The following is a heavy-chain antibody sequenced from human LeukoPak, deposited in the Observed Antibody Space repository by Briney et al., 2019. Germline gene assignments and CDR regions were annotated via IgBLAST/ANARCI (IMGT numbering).Heavy chain of an antibody. J-gene: IGHJ4*02. V-gene: IGHV4-59*01. D-gene: IGHD2-2*01. Sequence: SEPLSLTCSISGGYISTYYWSWIRQPPGRGLEWIGYVYYSGSTNYNPSLKSRVTMSVDTSKNQFSLQLRSVTPADTAVYYCTRDKGPSADRTAFDFWGQGTLVTISS. CDR2: VYYSGST. CDR1: GGYISTYY. CDR3: TRDKGPSADRTAFDF.